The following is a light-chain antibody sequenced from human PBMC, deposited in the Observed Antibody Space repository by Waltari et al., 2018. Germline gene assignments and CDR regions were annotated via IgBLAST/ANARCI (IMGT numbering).Light chain of an antibody. CDR1: QSILDNSNNKNN. Sequence: DIVMTQSPDSLAVSLGERATINCRSSQSILDNSNNKNNLTWYQQKPGQAPKLLIYWASTREAGVPARFSGSGSGTRFTLTISSLQAEDVAVYYCQQHYSSPLTFGGGTKVEVK. J-gene: IGKJ4*01. CDR3: QQHYSSPLT. CDR2: WAS. V-gene: IGKV4-1*01.